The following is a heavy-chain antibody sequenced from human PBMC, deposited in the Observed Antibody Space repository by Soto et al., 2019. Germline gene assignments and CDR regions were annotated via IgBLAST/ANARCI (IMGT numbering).Heavy chain of an antibody. V-gene: IGHV1-3*01. D-gene: IGHD6-13*01. CDR2: INGGDGDM. J-gene: IGHJ5*01. CDR3: ERARAIAVGGLTWFDS. CDR1: GYSFIKYT. Sequence: QVQLVQSGAEVKKPGASVKVSCKASGYSFIKYTIHWVRQAPGQRLEWMGWINGGDGDMKFSQKFQGRVTMTRDTTASTTYMELSSLGSEDTALYYCERARAIAVGGLTWFDSWGQGTLVTVSS.